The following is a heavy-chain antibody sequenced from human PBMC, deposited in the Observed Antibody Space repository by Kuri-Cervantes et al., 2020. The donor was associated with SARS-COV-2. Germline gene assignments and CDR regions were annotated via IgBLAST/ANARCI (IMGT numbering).Heavy chain of an antibody. J-gene: IGHJ5*02. CDR2: ISAYNGNT. CDR1: GYTFTSYG. V-gene: IGHV1-18*01. Sequence: ASVKVSCKASGYTFTSYGISWVRQAPGQGLEWMGWISAYNGNTNYAQKLQGRVTMTTDTSTSTAYMELRSLRSDDTAVYYCARDSRYCSSTSCMNWFDPWGQGTPVTVSS. CDR3: ARDSRYCSSTSCMNWFDP. D-gene: IGHD2-2*01.